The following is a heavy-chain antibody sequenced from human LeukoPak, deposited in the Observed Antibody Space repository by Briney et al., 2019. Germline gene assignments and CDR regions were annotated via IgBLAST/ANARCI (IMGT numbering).Heavy chain of an antibody. Sequence: GRSLRLSCAASGFTFDDYAMHWVRQAPDKGLEWVAVISYDGSNKYYADSVKGRFTISRDNSKNTLYLQMNSLRADDTAVYYCARDRDSSGWYEGFDYWGQGTLVTVSS. CDR2: ISYDGSNK. V-gene: IGHV3-30-3*01. D-gene: IGHD6-19*01. CDR1: GFTFDDYA. CDR3: ARDRDSSGWYEGFDY. J-gene: IGHJ4*02.